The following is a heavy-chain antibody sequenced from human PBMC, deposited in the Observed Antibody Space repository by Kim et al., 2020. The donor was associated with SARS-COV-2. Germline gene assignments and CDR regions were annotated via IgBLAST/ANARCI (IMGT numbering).Heavy chain of an antibody. CDR1: GFTVSSNY. V-gene: IGHV3-53*01. CDR2: IDSGGST. J-gene: IGHJ4*02. Sequence: GGSLRLSCAASGFTVSSNYMSWVRKAPGKGLEWVSVIDSGGSTYYADSVKGRFTISRDNSKNTLYLQMNSLRDEDTAVYYCARERTVSGYPKGYFDYWGQGTLVSLSS. D-gene: IGHD5-12*01. CDR3: ARERTVSGYPKGYFDY.